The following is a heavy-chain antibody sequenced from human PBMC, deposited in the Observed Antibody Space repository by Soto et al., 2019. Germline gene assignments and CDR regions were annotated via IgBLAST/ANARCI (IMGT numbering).Heavy chain of an antibody. Sequence: EVQLLESGGGLVQPGGSLRLSCAASGFTFSSYAMSWVRQAPGKGLEWVSAISGSGGSTYYAVSVKGRFTISRDTSQNTRYLQMNRLRAEDTAVDYCANDGDYGGEWGQGALVTVSA. CDR2: ISGSGGST. D-gene: IGHD4-17*01. V-gene: IGHV3-23*01. J-gene: IGHJ4*02. CDR3: ANDGDYGGE. CDR1: GFTFSSYA.